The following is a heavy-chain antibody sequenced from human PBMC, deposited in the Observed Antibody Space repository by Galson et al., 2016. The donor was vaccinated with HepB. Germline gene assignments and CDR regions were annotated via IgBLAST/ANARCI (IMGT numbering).Heavy chain of an antibody. Sequence: SETLSLTCGVYGGSFSGYYWSWIRQPPGKGLEWIGEINHSGSTNYSPSLKSRVTISVDTSKNQFSLKLSSVTAADTAVYYCARTPRRTQTYYGSGTYYTRFDPWGQGTLVTVSS. CDR1: GGSFSGYY. J-gene: IGHJ5*02. D-gene: IGHD3-10*01. CDR2: INHSGST. CDR3: ARTPRRTQTYYGSGTYYTRFDP. V-gene: IGHV4-34*01.